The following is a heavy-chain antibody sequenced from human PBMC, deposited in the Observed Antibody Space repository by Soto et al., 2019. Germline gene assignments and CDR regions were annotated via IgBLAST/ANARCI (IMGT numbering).Heavy chain of an antibody. D-gene: IGHD3-16*01. Sequence: QVQLQESGPGLVKPSQTLSLSCSVSGVSITTSGHYWNWVRQRPGRGLEWIGYIDSSGTTYYNPSLTTRLAMSVEPSTNQISLTLRSVTAEDTALYFCALGMFMDVWGRGTTVIVSS. V-gene: IGHV4-31*03. CDR2: IDSSGTT. J-gene: IGHJ6*03. CDR1: GVSITTSGHY. CDR3: ALGMFMDV.